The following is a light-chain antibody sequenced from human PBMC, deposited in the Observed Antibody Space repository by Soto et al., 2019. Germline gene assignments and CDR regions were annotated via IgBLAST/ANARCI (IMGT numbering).Light chain of an antibody. CDR3: QQGYTTPGT. CDR2: AAT. J-gene: IGKJ1*01. Sequence: DIQMTPSPSSLSASVGDRVTITCRASQSISAHLDWYQQKPGKAPKVLIYAATNLESWVPSRFSGSGSGTEFTLTISSLQPADFATYYCQQGYTTPGTFGQGTKVE. V-gene: IGKV1-39*01. CDR1: QSISAH.